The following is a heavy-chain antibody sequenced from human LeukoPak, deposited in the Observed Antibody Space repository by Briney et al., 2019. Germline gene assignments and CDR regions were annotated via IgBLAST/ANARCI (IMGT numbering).Heavy chain of an antibody. J-gene: IGHJ4*02. D-gene: IGHD2-21*01. CDR2: IYYSGST. CDR3: ARLVAPGMGY. Sequence: SETLSLTCTVSGGSISSSSYYWGWIRQPPGKGLEWIGGIYYSGSTYYNPSLKSRVTISVDTSKNQFSLKLSSVTAADTAVYYCARLVAPGMGYWGQGTLVTVSS. CDR1: GGSISSSSYY. V-gene: IGHV4-39*01.